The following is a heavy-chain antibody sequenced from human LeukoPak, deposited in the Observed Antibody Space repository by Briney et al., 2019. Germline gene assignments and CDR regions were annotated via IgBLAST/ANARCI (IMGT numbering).Heavy chain of an antibody. CDR2: IYYSGST. CDR1: GGSISSYY. D-gene: IGHD3-3*01. V-gene: IGHV4-59*08. Sequence: SETLSLTCTVSGGSISSYYWSWIRQPPGKGLEGIGYIYYSGSTNYNPSLKSRVTISVDTSKNQFSLKLSSVTAADTAVYYCARPSRRGVVIPFDYWGQGTLVTVSS. J-gene: IGHJ4*02. CDR3: ARPSRRGVVIPFDY.